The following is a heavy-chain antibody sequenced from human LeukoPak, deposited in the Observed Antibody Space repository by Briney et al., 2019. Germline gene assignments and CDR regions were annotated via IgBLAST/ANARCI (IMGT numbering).Heavy chain of an antibody. CDR1: GFTFSSYS. J-gene: IGHJ4*02. Sequence: GGSLRLSCAASGFTFSSYSMNWVRQAPGKGLEWVSSISSSSSYIYYADSVKGRFTVSRDNARNSLYLQMNSLRAEDTAVYYCARGEWSSSPFDYWGQGTLVTVSS. D-gene: IGHD2-8*01. CDR2: ISSSSSYI. V-gene: IGHV3-21*01. CDR3: ARGEWSSSPFDY.